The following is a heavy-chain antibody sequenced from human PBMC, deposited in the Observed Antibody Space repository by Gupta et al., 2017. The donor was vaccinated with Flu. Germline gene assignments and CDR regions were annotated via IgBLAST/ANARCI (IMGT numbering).Heavy chain of an antibody. CDR3: ARLTAAPGTGNWFDP. V-gene: IGHV3-23*01. Sequence: VQFLASGGKLVQPGGSLSLYCVASGYTCSRYDLNWVRQAPGKGLEWVSAISGSGETTYYAGSVKGRFTVSRDNSKNTLYLQMNSLRAEDTALYYCARLTAAPGTGNWFDPWGQGTLVTVSS. J-gene: IGHJ5*02. D-gene: IGHD6-13*01. CDR2: ISGSGETT. CDR1: GYTCSRYD.